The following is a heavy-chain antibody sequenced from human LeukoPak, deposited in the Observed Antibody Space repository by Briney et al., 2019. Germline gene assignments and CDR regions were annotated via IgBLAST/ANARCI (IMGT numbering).Heavy chain of an antibody. CDR1: GGSFSGYY. Sequence: SETLSLTCAVYGGSFSGYYWSWIRQPPGKGLEWIGEINHSGSTNYNPSLKSRVTISVDTSKNQSSLKLSSVTAADTAVYYCARGRVWIDVWGQGTTVTVSS. CDR2: INHSGST. V-gene: IGHV4-34*01. J-gene: IGHJ6*02. CDR3: ARGRVWIDV. D-gene: IGHD1-1*01.